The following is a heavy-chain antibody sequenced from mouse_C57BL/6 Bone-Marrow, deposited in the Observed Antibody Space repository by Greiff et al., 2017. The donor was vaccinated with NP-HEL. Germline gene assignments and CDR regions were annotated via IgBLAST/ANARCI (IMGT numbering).Heavy chain of an antibody. V-gene: IGHV5-16*01. Sequence: VQLMESEGGLVQPGSSMKLSCTASGFTFSDYYMAWVRQVPEKGLEWVANINYDGSSTYYLDSLKSRFIISRDNAKNILYLQMSSLKSEDTATYYCASRWWGDFDYWGQGTTLTVSS. J-gene: IGHJ2*01. CDR1: GFTFSDYY. CDR3: ASRWWGDFDY. CDR2: INYDGSST. D-gene: IGHD1-1*02.